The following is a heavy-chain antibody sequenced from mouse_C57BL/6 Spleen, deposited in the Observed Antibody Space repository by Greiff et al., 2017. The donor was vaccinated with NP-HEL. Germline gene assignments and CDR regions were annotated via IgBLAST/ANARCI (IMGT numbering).Heavy chain of an antibody. Sequence: QVQLQQSGTELARPGASVKLSCKASGYTFTSYGISWVKQRPGQGLEWIGEIYPRSGNTYYNEKFKGKATLTADKSSSTAYMELRSLTSEDSAVYFCARSDGYDGYYAMDYWGQGTSVTVSS. D-gene: IGHD2-2*01. CDR1: GYTFTSYG. CDR3: ARSDGYDGYYAMDY. CDR2: IYPRSGNT. V-gene: IGHV1-81*01. J-gene: IGHJ4*01.